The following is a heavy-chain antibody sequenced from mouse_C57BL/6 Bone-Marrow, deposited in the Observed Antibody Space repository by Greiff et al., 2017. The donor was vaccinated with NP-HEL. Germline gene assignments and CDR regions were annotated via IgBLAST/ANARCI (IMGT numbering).Heavy chain of an antibody. D-gene: IGHD1-1*01. Sequence: EVKLVESGGGLVQPGGSLKLSCAASGFTFSDYGMAWVRQAPRKGPEWVAFISNLAYSIYYADTVTGRFTISSENAKNTLYLEMGSLRSEDTAMYYCARQGYYGSTPYYVDYWGQGTTLTVSS. CDR3: ARQGYYGSTPYYVDY. J-gene: IGHJ2*01. CDR1: GFTFSDYG. V-gene: IGHV5-15*04. CDR2: ISNLAYSI.